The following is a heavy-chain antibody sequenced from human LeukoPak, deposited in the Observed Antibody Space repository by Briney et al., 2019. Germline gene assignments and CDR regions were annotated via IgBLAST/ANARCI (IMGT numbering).Heavy chain of an antibody. CDR2: TSSDGGRT. Sequence: GGSLRLSCSASGFTFSRYAMHWVRRAPGKGLGFVSGTSSDGGRTYYADAVKGRFIISRDNSKNTLYLQMSSLRAEDTAVYYCVKGGCSSISCYSIDPWGQGTLVTVSS. CDR3: VKGGCSSISCYSIDP. J-gene: IGHJ5*02. D-gene: IGHD2-2*01. V-gene: IGHV3-64D*06. CDR1: GFTFSRYA.